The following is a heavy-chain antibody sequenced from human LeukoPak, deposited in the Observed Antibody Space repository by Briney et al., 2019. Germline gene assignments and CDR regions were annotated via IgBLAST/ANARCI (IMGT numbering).Heavy chain of an antibody. J-gene: IGHJ3*02. Sequence: SETLSLTCDVNGGSLSGSYWSWIRQSPEKGLEWIGEINQSGNSNYNPSLKSRVTILVDTSKNQFSLKLSSVTAADTAVYYCARPVVNGDDAFDIWGQGTMVTVSS. CDR1: GGSLSGSY. V-gene: IGHV4-34*01. CDR2: INQSGNS. CDR3: ARPVVNGDDAFDI. D-gene: IGHD3-10*01.